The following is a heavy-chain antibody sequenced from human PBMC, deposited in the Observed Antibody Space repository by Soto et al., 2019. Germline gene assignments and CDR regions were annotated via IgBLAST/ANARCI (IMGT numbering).Heavy chain of an antibody. D-gene: IGHD6-19*01. CDR1: GGSISSSSYY. V-gene: IGHV4-39*01. J-gene: IGHJ5*02. CDR3: ARLRREFRIAVAGPTSSWFDP. Sequence: QLQLQESGPGLVKPSETLSLTCTVSGGSISSSSYYWGWIRQPPGKGLEWIGSIYYSGSTYYNPSLKSRVTISVDTSKNQFSLKLSSVTAADTAVYYCARLRREFRIAVAGPTSSWFDPWCQGTLVTVSS. CDR2: IYYSGST.